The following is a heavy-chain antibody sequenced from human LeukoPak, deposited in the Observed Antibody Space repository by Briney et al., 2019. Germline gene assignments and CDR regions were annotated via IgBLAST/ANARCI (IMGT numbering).Heavy chain of an antibody. CDR2: INHNGST. J-gene: IGHJ4*02. V-gene: IGHV4-34*01. CDR3: ARAGLVIAEGYFDY. D-gene: IGHD2-15*01. Sequence: SETLSLTCAVYGGSFSGYYWSWIRQPPGKGLEWIGEINHNGSTNYNPSLKSRVTISVDTSKNQFSLKLSSVTAADTAVYYCARAGLVIAEGYFDYWGQGTLVTVSS. CDR1: GGSFSGYY.